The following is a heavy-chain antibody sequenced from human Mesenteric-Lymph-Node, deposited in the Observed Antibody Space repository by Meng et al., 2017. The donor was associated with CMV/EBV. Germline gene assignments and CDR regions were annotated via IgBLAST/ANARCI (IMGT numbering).Heavy chain of an antibody. Sequence: CKAAGGTSSSYASSWVRQAPGQGLEWMGRIIPILSIANYAQKFQGRVTITADKSTSTAYMELSSLRSEDTAVYYCARDSPNWNYGYWGQGTLVTVSS. CDR2: IIPILSIA. J-gene: IGHJ4*02. V-gene: IGHV1-69*04. CDR1: GGTSSSYA. CDR3: ARDSPNWNYGY. D-gene: IGHD1-7*01.